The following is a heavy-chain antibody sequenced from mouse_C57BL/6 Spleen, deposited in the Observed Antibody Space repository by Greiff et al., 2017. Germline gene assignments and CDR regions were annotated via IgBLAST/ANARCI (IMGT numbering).Heavy chain of an antibody. V-gene: IGHV1-82*01. J-gene: IGHJ3*01. CDR2: IYPGDGDT. CDR3: ARGTLGLAY. D-gene: IGHD4-1*01. CDR1: GYAFSSSW. Sequence: VQLQQSGPELVKPGASVKISCKASGYAFSSSWMNWVKQRPGKGLEWIGRIYPGDGDTNYNGKFKGKATLTADKSSSTAYMQLSSLTSEDSAVYFCARGTLGLAYWGQGTLVTVSA.